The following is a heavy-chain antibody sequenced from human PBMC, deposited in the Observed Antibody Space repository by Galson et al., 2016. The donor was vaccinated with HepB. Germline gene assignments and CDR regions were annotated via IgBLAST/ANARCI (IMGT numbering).Heavy chain of an antibody. CDR1: GFTFSNHW. J-gene: IGHJ2*01. Sequence: SLRLSCAASGFTFSNHWMHWVRQAPGKGLVWVSRINADGTATGYADSVKGRFTISRDDAKNTLYLQMNTLRVEDTAVYYCTRETRWYFDLWGRGTLLTVSS. CDR3: TRETRWYFDL. V-gene: IGHV3-74*01. CDR2: INADGTAT.